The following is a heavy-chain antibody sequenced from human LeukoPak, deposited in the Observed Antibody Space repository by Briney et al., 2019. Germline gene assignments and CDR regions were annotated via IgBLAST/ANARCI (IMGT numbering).Heavy chain of an antibody. CDR2: ISGSGGST. V-gene: IGHV3-23*01. CDR1: GFTFSSYA. J-gene: IGHJ4*02. D-gene: IGHD6-13*01. CDR3: AKTGYSSSWYVPPLDY. Sequence: GGSLRLSCAASGFTFSSYAMSWVRQAPGKGLEWVSAISGSGGSTYYADSVKGRFTISRDNSKNTLYLQMNSLRAEDTAVYYCAKTGYSSSWYVPPLDYWGQGTLVTVPS.